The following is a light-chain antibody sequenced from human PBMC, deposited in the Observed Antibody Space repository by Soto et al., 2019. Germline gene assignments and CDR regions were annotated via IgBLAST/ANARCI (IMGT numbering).Light chain of an antibody. J-gene: IGKJ4*01. Sequence: IHMPHSPSCLSASLRHRFTITCLASQSISSYLNWYQQKPGKAPKLLIYAASSLQSGVPSRFGGAGSGTEFTLTISSLQPEDFATYFCQQSSDTLITFGGGTKVDI. CDR2: AAS. CDR1: QSISSY. CDR3: QQSSDTLIT. V-gene: IGKV1-39*01.